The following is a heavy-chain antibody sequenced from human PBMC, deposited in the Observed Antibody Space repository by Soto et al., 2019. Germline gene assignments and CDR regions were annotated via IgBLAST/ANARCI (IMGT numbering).Heavy chain of an antibody. CDR3: AKERAVVVPVSTSYFHYYGLDV. V-gene: IGHV3-9*01. CDR1: GFTLDDYT. D-gene: IGHD2-2*01. CDR2: VGWNGGDI. J-gene: IGHJ6*01. Sequence: VQLVESGGGLVQPGGSLRLSCAVSGFTLDDYTMHWVRQAPGKGLEWVSGVGWNGGDIVYADSVKGRFTVSRDNTRNSLYLEVNILTTEDTAIYFCAKERAVVVPVSTSYFHYYGLDVW.